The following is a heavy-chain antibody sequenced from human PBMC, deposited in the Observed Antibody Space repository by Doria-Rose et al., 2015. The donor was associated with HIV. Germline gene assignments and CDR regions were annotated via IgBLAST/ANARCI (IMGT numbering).Heavy chain of an antibody. Sequence: VYGGSFSGYYWTWIGPSPGKGLEWIGEINHGGSTNYNPSLKSRVTISLDMSKNQFSLKVTSVTAADTAVYYCARGPSDFGDYVAFQHWCQGNLFTVSS. CDR1: GGSFSGYY. V-gene: IGHV4-34*01. D-gene: IGHD4-17*01. CDR3: ARGPSDFGDYVAFQH. CDR2: INHGGST. J-gene: IGHJ1*01.